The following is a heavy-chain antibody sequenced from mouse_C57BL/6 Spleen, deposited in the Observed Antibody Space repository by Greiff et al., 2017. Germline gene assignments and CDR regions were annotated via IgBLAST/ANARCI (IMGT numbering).Heavy chain of an antibody. V-gene: IGHV1-39*01. Sequence: EVKLMESGPELVKPGASVKISCKASGYSFPDYNMNWVKQSNGKSLEWIGVINPNYGTTRYNQKFKGQATLTVYKSSSTAYMQLNSLTSEDSAVYYCARSTFAYWGQGTLVTVSA. CDR2: INPNYGTT. J-gene: IGHJ3*01. CDR1: GYSFPDYN. D-gene: IGHD2-1*01. CDR3: ARSTFAY.